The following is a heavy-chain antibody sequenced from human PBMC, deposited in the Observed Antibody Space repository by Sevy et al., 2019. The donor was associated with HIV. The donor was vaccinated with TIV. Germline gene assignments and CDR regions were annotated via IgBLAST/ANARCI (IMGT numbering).Heavy chain of an antibody. D-gene: IGHD2-21*02. CDR2: INPNSGDT. CDR3: ASPVVVTAISYYYGMDV. Sequence: ASVKVSCKASGYTFTGYYMHWVRQAPGQGLEWMGWINPNSGDTNYAQKFQGRVTMTRDTSISTAYMELSRLRSDDTAVYYCASPVVVTAISYYYGMDVWGQGTTVTVSS. V-gene: IGHV1-2*02. J-gene: IGHJ6*02. CDR1: GYTFTGYY.